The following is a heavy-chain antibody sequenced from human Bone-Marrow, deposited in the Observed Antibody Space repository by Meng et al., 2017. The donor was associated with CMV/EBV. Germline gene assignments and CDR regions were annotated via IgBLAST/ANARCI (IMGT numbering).Heavy chain of an antibody. CDR3: ARDSTRRKTGYSNGWSAPYYFDY. CDR2: TYYRSKWYN. D-gene: IGHD6-19*01. Sequence: SETLSLTCAISGDSVSSNSAAWNWIRQSPSRGLEWLGRTYYRSKWYNDYAVSVKSRITINPDTSKNQFSLQLNSVTPEDTAVYYCARDSTRRKTGYSNGWSAPYYFDYWGQGTLVTVSS. J-gene: IGHJ4*02. CDR1: GDSVSSNSAA. V-gene: IGHV6-1*01.